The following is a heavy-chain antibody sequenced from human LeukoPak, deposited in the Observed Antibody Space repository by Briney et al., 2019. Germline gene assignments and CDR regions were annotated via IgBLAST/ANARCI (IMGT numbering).Heavy chain of an antibody. D-gene: IGHD7-27*01. J-gene: IGHJ3*02. Sequence: ASVKVSCKASGYTLTGYYMHWVRQAPGQGLEWMGWINPNSGDTHYAQNFQGRVTLTRDTSISTAYMELSSLRSDDTAVYYCARGQGSNWGPFDIWGQGTMVTVSS. CDR1: GYTLTGYY. CDR2: INPNSGDT. CDR3: ARGQGSNWGPFDI. V-gene: IGHV1-2*02.